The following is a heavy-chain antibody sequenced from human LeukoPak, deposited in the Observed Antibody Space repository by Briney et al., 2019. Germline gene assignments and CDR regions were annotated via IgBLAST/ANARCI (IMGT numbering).Heavy chain of an antibody. Sequence: GGPLRLSCAASGFTFSSYGMHWVRQAPGKGLEWVAVISYDGSNKYYADSVKGRFTISRDNSKNTLYLQMNSLRAEDTAVYYCAKSLYYDFWSGYSHWGQGTLVTVSS. V-gene: IGHV3-30*18. J-gene: IGHJ4*02. CDR3: AKSLYYDFWSGYSH. CDR2: ISYDGSNK. CDR1: GFTFSSYG. D-gene: IGHD3-3*01.